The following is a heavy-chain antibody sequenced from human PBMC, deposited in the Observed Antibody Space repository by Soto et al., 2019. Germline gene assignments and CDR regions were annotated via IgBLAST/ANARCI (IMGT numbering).Heavy chain of an antibody. CDR2: ISAYNSNT. D-gene: IGHD6-13*01. J-gene: IGHJ4*02. V-gene: IGHV1-18*01. Sequence: QVQLVQSGAEVKKPGASVKVSCKASGYTFTSYGISWVRQAPGQGLEWMGWISAYNSNTNYAQKLQGRVTMTTDTATSTAYMELRGLRSDDTAVYYWAGDGHRIAAAGVGYFDYWGQGTLVTVSS. CDR1: GYTFTSYG. CDR3: AGDGHRIAAAGVGYFDY.